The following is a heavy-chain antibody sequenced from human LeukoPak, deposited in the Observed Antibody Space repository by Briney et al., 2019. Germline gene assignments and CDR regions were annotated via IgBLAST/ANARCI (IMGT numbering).Heavy chain of an antibody. V-gene: IGHV1-24*01. CDR3: ATTRKWLLSIDY. J-gene: IGHJ4*02. Sequence: ASVSVSCKVSGYTLTELSMHWVRQAPGKGLEWMGGFDPEDGETIYAQKFQGRVTMTEDTSTDTAYMELSSLRSEDTAVYYCATTRKWLLSIDYWGQGTLVTVFS. D-gene: IGHD3-3*01. CDR1: GYTLTELS. CDR2: FDPEDGET.